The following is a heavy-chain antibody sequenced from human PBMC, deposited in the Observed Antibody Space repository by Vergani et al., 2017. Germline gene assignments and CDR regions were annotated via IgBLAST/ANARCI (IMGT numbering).Heavy chain of an antibody. D-gene: IGHD2-2*01. Sequence: EVQLVESGGGLVQPGGSLRLSCAASGFTFSDHYMDWVRQAPGKGLEWVGRTRNKANSYTTEYAASVKGRFTISSDDSKNSLYLQMNSLKIEDTAVYYCARLGYCSSTTCRQAFDIWGQGTMVTVS. V-gene: IGHV3-72*01. CDR1: GFTFSDHY. CDR2: TRNKANSYTT. CDR3: ARLGYCSSTTCRQAFDI. J-gene: IGHJ3*02.